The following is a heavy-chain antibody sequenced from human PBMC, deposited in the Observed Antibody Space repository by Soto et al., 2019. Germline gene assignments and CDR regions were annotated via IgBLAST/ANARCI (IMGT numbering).Heavy chain of an antibody. V-gene: IGHV3-74*03. D-gene: IGHD3-16*01. CDR3: AKDLSWGQCDY. J-gene: IGHJ4*02. Sequence: EVQLVESGGGLVQPGGSLRLSCAASGFTFSSYWMHWVRQDPGKGLVWVSSIKTDGTATQYADSVKGRFTVSRDNAKNTLYLQMNRLRAEETAVYYCAKDLSWGQCDYWGQGTLVTVSS. CDR1: GFTFSSYW. CDR2: IKTDGTAT.